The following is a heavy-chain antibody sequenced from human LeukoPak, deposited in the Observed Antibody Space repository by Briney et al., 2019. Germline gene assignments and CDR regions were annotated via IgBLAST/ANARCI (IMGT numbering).Heavy chain of an antibody. CDR3: VTDLT. CDR1: GFIFSNNR. Sequence: PGGSLRLSCPASGFIFSNNRMSWGCQAPGKGLEWVSVIYSDGTAHYADSVKGRFTISRDNSKCTFYIQINSLRAQDTAVYYCVTDLTWGQGTLVTVSS. V-gene: IGHV3-53*05. CDR2: IYSDGTA. J-gene: IGHJ5*02.